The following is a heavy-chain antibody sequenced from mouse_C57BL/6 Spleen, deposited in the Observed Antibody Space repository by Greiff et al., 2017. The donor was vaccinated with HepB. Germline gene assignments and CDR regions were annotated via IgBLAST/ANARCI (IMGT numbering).Heavy chain of an antibody. V-gene: IGHV2-2*01. CDR3: ARKSNWDGGDYAMDY. D-gene: IGHD4-1*01. CDR2: IWSGGST. J-gene: IGHJ4*01. CDR1: GFSLTSYG. Sequence: VQGVESGPGLVQPSQSLSITCTVSGFSLTSYGVHWVRQSPGKGLEWLGVIWSGGSTDYNAAFISRLSISKDNSKSQVFFKMNSLQADDTAIYYCARKSNWDGGDYAMDYWGQGTSVTVSS.